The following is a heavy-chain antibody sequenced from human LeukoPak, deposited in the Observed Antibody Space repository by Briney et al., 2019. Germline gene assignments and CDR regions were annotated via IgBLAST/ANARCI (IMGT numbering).Heavy chain of an antibody. CDR3: ASRFYDILTGYENYFDY. J-gene: IGHJ4*02. CDR1: GGTFSSYA. D-gene: IGHD3-9*01. CDR2: IIPIFGTA. Sequence: SVKVSCKASGGTFSSYAISWVRQAPGQGLEWMGGIIPIFGTANYAQKFQGRVTITADESTSTAYMELSSRRSEDTAVYYCASRFYDILTGYENYFDYWGQGTLVTVSS. V-gene: IGHV1-69*13.